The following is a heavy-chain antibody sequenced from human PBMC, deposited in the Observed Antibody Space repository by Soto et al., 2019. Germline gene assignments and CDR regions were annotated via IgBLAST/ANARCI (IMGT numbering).Heavy chain of an antibody. J-gene: IGHJ5*02. CDR3: ARDRSCSSTSCYDWFDP. D-gene: IGHD2-2*01. CDR2: IIPILGIA. Sequence: ASVKVSCKASGYTFSSYTISWVRQAPGQGLEWMGRIIPILGIANYAQKFQGRVTITADKSTSTAYMELSSLRSEDTAVYYCARDRSCSSTSCYDWFDPWGQGTLVTVSS. V-gene: IGHV1-69*04. CDR1: GYTFSSYT.